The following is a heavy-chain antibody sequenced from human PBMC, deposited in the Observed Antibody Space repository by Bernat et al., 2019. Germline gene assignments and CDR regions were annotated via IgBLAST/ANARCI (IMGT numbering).Heavy chain of an antibody. V-gene: IGHV3-33*01. J-gene: IGHJ4*02. CDR2: IWYDGSNK. Sequence: QVQLVESGGGVVQPGRSLRLSCAASGFTFSSYGMHWVRQAPGKGLEWVAVIWYDGSNKYYADSVKGRFTISRDNSKNTLYLQMNSLRAEDTAVYYCARGRRYSSSSGVFDYWGQGTLVTVSS. D-gene: IGHD6-6*01. CDR1: GFTFSSYG. CDR3: ARGRRYSSSSGVFDY.